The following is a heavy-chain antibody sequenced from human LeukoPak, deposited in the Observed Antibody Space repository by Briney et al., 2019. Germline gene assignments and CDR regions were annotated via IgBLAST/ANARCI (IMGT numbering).Heavy chain of an antibody. V-gene: IGHV1-8*01. Sequence: ASVKVSCKASGYTFTSYDINWVRRATGQGLEWMGWMNPNSGNTGYAQKFQGRVTMTRNTSISTAYMELSSLRSEDTAVYYCARGGCPRYYGILTGFLAYYYYGMDVWGQGTTVTVSS. CDR1: GYTFTSYD. CDR3: ARGGCPRYYGILTGFLAYYYYGMDV. J-gene: IGHJ6*02. D-gene: IGHD3-9*01. CDR2: MNPNSGNT.